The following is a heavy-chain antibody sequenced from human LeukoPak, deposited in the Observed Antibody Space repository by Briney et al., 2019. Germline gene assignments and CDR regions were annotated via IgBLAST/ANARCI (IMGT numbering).Heavy chain of an antibody. CDR3: AGRYCSGGRCYRALADY. J-gene: IGHJ4*02. CDR2: INHSGST. V-gene: IGHV4-34*01. CDR1: GGSFSGYY. Sequence: SETLSLTCAVYGGSFSGYYWSWIRQPPGKGLEWIGEINHSGSTNYNPSLKSRVTISVDTSKNQFPLKLTSVTAADTAVYYCAGRYCSGGRCYRALADYWGQGTLVTVSS. D-gene: IGHD2-15*01.